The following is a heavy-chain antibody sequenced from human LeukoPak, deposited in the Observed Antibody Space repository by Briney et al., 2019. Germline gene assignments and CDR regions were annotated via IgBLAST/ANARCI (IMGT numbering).Heavy chain of an antibody. J-gene: IGHJ6*01. CDR3: ARVRGYWSSTSCYAPLYYYYYGMDV. V-gene: IGHV4-34*01. Sequence: SETLSLTCAVYGGSFSGFYWSWIRQPPGKGLEWIGETNHSGSNNYTPSLKSRVTISVDTSKNQFSLKLSSVTAADTAVYYCARVRGYWSSTSCYAPLYYYYYGMDVWGQGATVTVSS. CDR1: GGSFSGFY. CDR2: TNHSGSN. D-gene: IGHD2-2*01.